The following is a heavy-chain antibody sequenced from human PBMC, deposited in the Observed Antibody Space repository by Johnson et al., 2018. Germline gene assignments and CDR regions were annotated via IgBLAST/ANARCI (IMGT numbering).Heavy chain of an antibody. J-gene: IGHJ1*01. CDR1: GFTFSSYW. CDR2: ISGSGGST. V-gene: IGHV3-21*01. D-gene: IGHD3/OR15-3a*01. Sequence: VQLQESGGGVVQPGRSLRLSCAASGFTFSSYWMHWVRQAPGKGLVWVSAISGSGGSTYYADSVKGRFPISRDKAKNSLFLQMSRPGAEDTAVYYCARERPAHHFLAGSNPPAEYFHHWGQGTLVTVSS. CDR3: ARERPAHHFLAGSNPPAEYFHH.